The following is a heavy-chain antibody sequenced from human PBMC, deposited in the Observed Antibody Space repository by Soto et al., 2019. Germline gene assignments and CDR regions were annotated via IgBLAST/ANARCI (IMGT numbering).Heavy chain of an antibody. V-gene: IGHV3-30*18. CDR1: GFTFSSYG. Sequence: QVQLVESGGGVVQPGRSLRLSCADSGFTFSSYGMHCVRQAPGKGLEWVAVISYDGSNKYYADSVKGRFTISRDNSKNTLYLQMNSLRAEDTAVYYCAKDRVGAGDYWGQGTLVTVSS. D-gene: IGHD1-26*01. CDR3: AKDRVGAGDY. CDR2: ISYDGSNK. J-gene: IGHJ4*02.